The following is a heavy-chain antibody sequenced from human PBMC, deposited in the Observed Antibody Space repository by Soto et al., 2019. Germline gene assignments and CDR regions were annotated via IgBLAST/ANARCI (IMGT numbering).Heavy chain of an antibody. CDR2: INPNSGGT. J-gene: IGHJ6*02. D-gene: IGHD3-9*01. V-gene: IGHV1-2*04. Sequence: ASVKVSCKASGYTFTGYYMHWVRQAPGQGLEWMGWINPNSGGTDYAQKFQGWVTMTRDTSISTAYMELSRLRSDDTAVYYCARGNDILTGRAYYYYYYGMDVWGQGTTVTVSS. CDR1: GYTFTGYY. CDR3: ARGNDILTGRAYYYYYYGMDV.